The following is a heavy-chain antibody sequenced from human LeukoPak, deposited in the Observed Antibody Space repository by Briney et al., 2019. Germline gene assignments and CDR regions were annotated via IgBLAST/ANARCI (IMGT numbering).Heavy chain of an antibody. V-gene: IGHV1-2*02. CDR2: INPNSGGT. CDR3: AREGEEKGRDVVP. CDR1: GYTFTGYY. Sequence: ASVKVSCRASGYTFTGYYMHWVRQAPGQGLEWMGWINPNSGGTNYAQKFQGRVTMTRDTSISTAYMELSRLRSDDTAVYYCAREGEEKGRDVVPWGQGTLVTVSS. D-gene: IGHD5-24*01. J-gene: IGHJ5*02.